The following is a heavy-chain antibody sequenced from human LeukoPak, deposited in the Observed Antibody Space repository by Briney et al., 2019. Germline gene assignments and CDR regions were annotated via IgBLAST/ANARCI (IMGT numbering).Heavy chain of an antibody. CDR1: GFTVSSNY. Sequence: PRGSLRLSCAASGFTVSSNYMSWVRQAPGKGLEWVSVIYSGGSTYYADSVKGRFTISRDNSKTTLYLQMNSLRAEGTAVYYCARENTIGIAVAGYFDYWGQGTLVTVSS. V-gene: IGHV3-53*01. J-gene: IGHJ4*02. CDR2: IYSGGST. CDR3: ARENTIGIAVAGYFDY. D-gene: IGHD6-19*01.